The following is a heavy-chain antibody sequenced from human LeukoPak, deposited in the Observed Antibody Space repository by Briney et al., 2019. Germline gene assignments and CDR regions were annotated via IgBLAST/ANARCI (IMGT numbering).Heavy chain of an antibody. V-gene: IGHV3-7*01. J-gene: IGHJ4*02. CDR2: IDQDGREK. CDR1: GFTFTIYW. Sequence: PGGSLRLSCAASGFTFTIYWMSWVRQAPGKGLEWVANIDQDGREKSFVDSVKGRFSISRDNAKNSLYLQMNSLRAEDTAVYYCARDLRGYSYGYDDYWGQGTLVTVSS. CDR3: ARDLRGYSYGYDDY. D-gene: IGHD5-18*01.